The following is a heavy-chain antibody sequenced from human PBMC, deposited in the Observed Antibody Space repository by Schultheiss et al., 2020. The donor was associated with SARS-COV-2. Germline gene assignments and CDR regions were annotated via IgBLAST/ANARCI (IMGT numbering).Heavy chain of an antibody. D-gene: IGHD3-10*01. CDR1: GFTVSSNY. J-gene: IGHJ6*03. CDR2: IYSGGST. CDR3: ARARVGVRYYYYYYMDV. V-gene: IGHV3-53*01. Sequence: GGSLRLSCAASGFTVSSNYMSWVRQAPGKGLEWVSVIYSGGSTYYADSVKGRFTISRDNSKNTLYLQMNSLRAEDTAVYYCARARVGVRYYYYYYMDVWGKGTTVTVSS.